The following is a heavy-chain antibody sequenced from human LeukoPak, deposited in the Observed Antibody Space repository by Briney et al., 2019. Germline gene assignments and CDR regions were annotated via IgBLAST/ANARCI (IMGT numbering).Heavy chain of an antibody. Sequence: SQTLSLTSTVSGGSTANFYWSSIRQPPGPGLDWIGYIYYTGSTNYSTSLKSRVTISVDTSKSQFSLKLRSVTAADTAVYFCARGYGDNSGAFDIWGQGTLVTVSS. D-gene: IGHD4-23*01. V-gene: IGHV4-59*01. CDR2: IYYTGST. J-gene: IGHJ3*02. CDR1: GGSTANFY. CDR3: ARGYGDNSGAFDI.